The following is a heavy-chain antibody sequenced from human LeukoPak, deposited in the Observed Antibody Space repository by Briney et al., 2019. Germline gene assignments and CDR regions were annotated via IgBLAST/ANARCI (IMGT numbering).Heavy chain of an antibody. CDR1: GFSFRNYV. D-gene: IGHD4-17*01. J-gene: IGHJ4*02. V-gene: IGHV3-74*01. CDR3: ARDDYGDYYFDY. CDR2: IDSDGSNT. Sequence: GGSLRLSCAASGFSFRNYVLHWVRQAPGKGLVWVSRIDSDGSNTNYADSVKGRFTVSRDNAKNTLYLQMNSLRAEDTAVYYCARDDYGDYYFDYWGQGTLVTVSS.